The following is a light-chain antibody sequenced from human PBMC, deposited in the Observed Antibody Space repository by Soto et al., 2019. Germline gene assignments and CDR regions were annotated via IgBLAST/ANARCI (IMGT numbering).Light chain of an antibody. V-gene: IGKV3-11*01. CDR2: DAS. CDR3: QQRASWPYT. Sequence: EIVLTQSPDTLSLSPGEGATLSCRASHDVSVSLVWYRQRPGQSPRLLIHDASNRATGISARFSGSGSGTDFSLTIGSVEPEESALYYCQQRASWPYTSGQGTKVEIK. CDR1: HDVSVS. J-gene: IGKJ2*01.